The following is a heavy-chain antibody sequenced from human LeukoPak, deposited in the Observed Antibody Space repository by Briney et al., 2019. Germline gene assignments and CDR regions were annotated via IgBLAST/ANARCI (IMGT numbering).Heavy chain of an antibody. CDR2: IYYSGST. CDR3: ARGPSNRAVAGINSGDVRRYFQH. CDR1: GGSISSSSYY. V-gene: IGHV4-39*07. J-gene: IGHJ1*01. Sequence: SETLSLTCSVSGGSISSSSYYWGWIRQPPGKGLEWIGSIYYSGSTYYNPSLKSRVTISVDTSKNQFSLKLSSVTAADTAVYYCARGPSNRAVAGINSGDVRRYFQHWGQGTLVTVSS. D-gene: IGHD6-19*01.